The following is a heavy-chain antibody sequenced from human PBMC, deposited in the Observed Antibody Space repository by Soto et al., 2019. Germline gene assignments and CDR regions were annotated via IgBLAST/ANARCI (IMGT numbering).Heavy chain of an antibody. J-gene: IGHJ3*02. Sequence: QLQESGPGLVKPSETLSLTCSVSSDSVTNKNYYWGWIRQSPGKGLEWIGDIYFTGNTYYNPSVKSRVTIFVDTSKNFFSLKLISVTAADTAIYYCARHWPAGSDAFDIWGQGTMVTVSS. V-gene: IGHV4-39*01. CDR3: ARHWPAGSDAFDI. CDR2: IYFTGNT. D-gene: IGHD6-13*01. CDR1: SDSVTNKNYY.